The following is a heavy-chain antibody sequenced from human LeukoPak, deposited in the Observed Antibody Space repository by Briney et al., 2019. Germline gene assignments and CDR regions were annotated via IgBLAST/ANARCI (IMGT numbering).Heavy chain of an antibody. CDR3: ARANGNMFGNYFEEAFFVH. CDR2: ISDSGST. V-gene: IGHV4-59*01. D-gene: IGHD3-10*02. CDR1: GGSISGFY. J-gene: IGHJ4*02. Sequence: SETLSFNCTVSGGSISGFYWSWIRQFTGKGLNWIGYISDSGSTDYNRSLKSRVTVSIDISKNQFSLNVRYMTDADTAVYYCARANGNMFGNYFEEAFFVHWGQGILATVAS.